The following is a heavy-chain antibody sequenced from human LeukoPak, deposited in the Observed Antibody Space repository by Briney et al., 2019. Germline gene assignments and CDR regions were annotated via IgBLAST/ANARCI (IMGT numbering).Heavy chain of an antibody. J-gene: IGHJ5*02. V-gene: IGHV4-38-2*01. D-gene: IGHD6-6*01. CDR3: ARASRPSNSWFDP. CDR1: GHSFSSDSF. CDR2: IHERGST. Sequence: SGTLSLTCGVSGHSFSSDSFWGWIRQPPGQGLEWIGSIHERGSTFYNPSLKSRVTISIDTSKNQFSLNVNSVTAADTAVYYCARASRPSNSWFDPWGQGTVVTVSS.